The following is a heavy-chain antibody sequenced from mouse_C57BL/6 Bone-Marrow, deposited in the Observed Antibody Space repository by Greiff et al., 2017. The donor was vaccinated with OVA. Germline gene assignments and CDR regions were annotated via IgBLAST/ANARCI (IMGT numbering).Heavy chain of an antibody. D-gene: IGHD1-1*01. CDR3: ATTVVAQDYFDY. J-gene: IGHJ2*01. Sequence: VQLKQSVAELVRPGASVKLSCTASGFNITNTYMHWVKQRPEQGLEWIGRIDPANGNTNYAPKFQGKATITADTSSNTAYLQLSSLTSEDTAIYYYATTVVAQDYFDYWGQGTTLTVSS. V-gene: IGHV14-3*01. CDR2: IDPANGNT. CDR1: GFNITNTY.